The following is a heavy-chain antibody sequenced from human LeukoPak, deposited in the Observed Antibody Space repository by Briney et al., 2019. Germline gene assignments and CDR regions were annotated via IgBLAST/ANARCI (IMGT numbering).Heavy chain of an antibody. CDR3: AGDRDCSGGSCHNWFDP. V-gene: IGHV1-2*02. CDR1: GYAFTDYY. J-gene: IGHJ5*02. CDR2: ISPNSGTT. Sequence: ASVKVSCKASGYAFTDYYLHWVRQAPRQGLEWMGWISPNSGTTYYSQKFQGRVTMTSDTSISTAYMELSSLRLDDTAVYYCAGDRDCSGGSCHNWFDPWGQGTLVTVSS. D-gene: IGHD2-15*01.